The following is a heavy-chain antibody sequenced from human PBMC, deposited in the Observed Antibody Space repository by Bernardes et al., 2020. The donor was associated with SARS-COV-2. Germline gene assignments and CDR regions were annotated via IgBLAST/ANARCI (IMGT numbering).Heavy chain of an antibody. J-gene: IGHJ4*02. V-gene: IGHV3-21*01. CDR3: AREGRGVLWHFDY. D-gene: IGHD3-16*01. CDR2: ISASGTYI. Sequence: GGSLRLSCAASGFTFSHYSMNWVRQAPGKGLEWVSSISASGTYIFDAESVKGRFTNSRDNARNSLSLQMNGLRAEDTAVYYCAREGRGVLWHFDYWGQGTLVTVSS. CDR1: GFTFSHYS.